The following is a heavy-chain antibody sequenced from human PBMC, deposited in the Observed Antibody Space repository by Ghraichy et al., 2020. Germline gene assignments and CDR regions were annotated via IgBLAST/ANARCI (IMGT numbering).Heavy chain of an antibody. V-gene: IGHV3-48*04. Sequence: GESLNISCAASGFTFSSYSMNWVRQAPGKGLEWVSYISSSSSTIYYADSVKGRFTISRDNAKNSLYLQMNSLRAEDTAVYYCARDGGNDYYYYGMDVWGQGTTVTVSS. CDR2: ISSSSSTI. D-gene: IGHD4-23*01. CDR1: GFTFSSYS. J-gene: IGHJ6*02. CDR3: ARDGGNDYYYYGMDV.